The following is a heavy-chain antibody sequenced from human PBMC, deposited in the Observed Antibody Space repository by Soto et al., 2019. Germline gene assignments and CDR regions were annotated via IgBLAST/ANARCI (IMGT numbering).Heavy chain of an antibody. CDR2: IYYSGST. Sequence: ASETLSLTCTVSGGSIGSYYWSWIRQPPGKGLEWIGYIYYSGSTNYNPSLKSRVTISVGTSKNQFPLKLSSVTAADTAVYYCARAPGQRPPFDERGQGTPVTVSS. V-gene: IGHV4-59*01. J-gene: IGHJ4*02. CDR3: ARAPGQRPPFDE. CDR1: GGSIGSYY. D-gene: IGHD2-2*01.